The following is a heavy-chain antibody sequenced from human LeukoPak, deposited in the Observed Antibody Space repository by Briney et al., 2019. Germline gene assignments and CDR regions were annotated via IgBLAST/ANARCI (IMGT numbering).Heavy chain of an antibody. J-gene: IGHJ6*03. Sequence: ASVKVSCKASGYTFTGCYMHWVRQAPGQGLEWMGWINPNSGGTNYAQKFQGRVTMTRDTSISTAYMELSRLRSDDTAVYYCARDYRNTVRYYYYMDVWGKGTTVTVSS. D-gene: IGHD4-11*01. CDR2: INPNSGGT. CDR3: ARDYRNTVRYYYYMDV. V-gene: IGHV1-2*02. CDR1: GYTFTGCY.